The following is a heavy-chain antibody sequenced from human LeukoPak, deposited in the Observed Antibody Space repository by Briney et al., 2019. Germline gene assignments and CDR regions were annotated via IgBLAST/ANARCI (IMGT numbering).Heavy chain of an antibody. CDR2: IYYSGST. Sequence: KPSETLSLTCTVSGVSISSYYWSWIRQPPGKGLEWIGYIYYSGSTNYNPSLKSRVTISVDTSKNQFSLRLSSVTAADTAVYYCARHGYSSGWYYYYGMDVWGQGTTVTVSS. J-gene: IGHJ6*02. CDR1: GVSISSYY. CDR3: ARHGYSSGWYYYYGMDV. V-gene: IGHV4-59*01. D-gene: IGHD6-19*01.